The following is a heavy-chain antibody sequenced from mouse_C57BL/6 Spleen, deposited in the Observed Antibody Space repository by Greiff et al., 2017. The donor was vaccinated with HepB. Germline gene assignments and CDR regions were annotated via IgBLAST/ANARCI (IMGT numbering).Heavy chain of an antibody. CDR1: GYTFTSYW. D-gene: IGHD1-1*01. J-gene: IGHJ4*01. V-gene: IGHV1-7*01. Sequence: QVQLKESGAELAKPGASVKLSCKASGYTFTSYWMHWVKQRPGQGLEWIGYINPSSGYTKYNQKFKDKATLTADKSSSTAYMQLSSLTYEDSAVYYCARSGAVVATTGTLYAMDYWGQGTSVTVSS. CDR2: INPSSGYT. CDR3: ARSGAVVATTGTLYAMDY.